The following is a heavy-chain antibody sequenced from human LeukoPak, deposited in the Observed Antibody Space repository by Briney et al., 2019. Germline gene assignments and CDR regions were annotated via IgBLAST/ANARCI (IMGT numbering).Heavy chain of an antibody. Sequence: AASVKVSCKASGYTFTGYYMHWVRQAPGQGLEWMGRINPNSGGTNYAQKFQGRVTMTRDTSTSTAYMELSRLRSDDTAVYYCARGKRGQQSFDYWGQGTLVTVSS. D-gene: IGHD3-16*01. J-gene: IGHJ4*02. CDR3: ARGKRGQQSFDY. CDR1: GYTFTGYY. V-gene: IGHV1-2*06. CDR2: INPNSGGT.